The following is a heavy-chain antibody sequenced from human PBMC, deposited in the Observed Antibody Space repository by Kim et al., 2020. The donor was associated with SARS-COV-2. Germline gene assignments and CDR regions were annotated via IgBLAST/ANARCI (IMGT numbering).Heavy chain of an antibody. CDR2: IIPIFGTA. V-gene: IGHV1-69*13. CDR3: ASAGCYCSSTSCQAGFDP. Sequence: SVKVSCKASGGTFSSYAISWVRQAPGQGLEWMGGIIPIFGTANYAQKFQGRVTITADESTSTAYMELSSLRSEDTAVYYCASAGCYCSSTSCQAGFDPWGQGTLVTVSS. CDR1: GGTFSSYA. J-gene: IGHJ5*02. D-gene: IGHD2-2*01.